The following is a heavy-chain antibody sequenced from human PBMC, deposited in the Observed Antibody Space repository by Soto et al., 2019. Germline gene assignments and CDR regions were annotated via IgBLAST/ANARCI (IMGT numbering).Heavy chain of an antibody. Sequence: EVQLVESGGGLVKAGGSLRLFCTASGFTFRNYNMNRVRQAPGKGLEWVSSISTGGAYMFYADSVKGRFTISRDNAQNSLFLQIDSPRAEDTAVYYCARDIASPGGDYFDSWGQGTLVTVSS. D-gene: IGHD2-21*01. J-gene: IGHJ4*02. CDR3: ARDIASPGGDYFDS. V-gene: IGHV3-21*06. CDR1: GFTFRNYN. CDR2: ISTGGAYM.